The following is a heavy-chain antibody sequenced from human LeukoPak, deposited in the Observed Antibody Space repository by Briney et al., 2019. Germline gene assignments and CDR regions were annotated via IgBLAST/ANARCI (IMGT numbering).Heavy chain of an antibody. CDR1: GFTFSNSA. J-gene: IGHJ4*02. CDR2: IIVGSGKT. D-gene: IGHD1-26*01. Sequence: SVKVSCKTSGFTFSNSAMQWVRQARGQRLEWLGWIIVGSGKTHYAQNFQERITITRDMSTNTAYMELSSLRSEDTAVYYCAAELYSGTYGRCCSFAFWGQGTLVTVSS. V-gene: IGHV1-58*02. CDR3: AAELYSGTYGRCCSFAF.